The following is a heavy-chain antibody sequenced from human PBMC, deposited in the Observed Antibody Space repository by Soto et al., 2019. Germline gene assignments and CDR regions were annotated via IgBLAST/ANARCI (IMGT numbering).Heavy chain of an antibody. V-gene: IGHV3-11*01. D-gene: IGHD5-12*01. Sequence: QVQLVESGGGLVKPGGSLRLSCAASGFTFSDYYMSWIRQAPGKGLEWVSYISSSGSTIYYTDSVKGRFTISRDNAKNSLYLQMNSLRAEDTAVYYCARDLFEPGGRLLKYRGYGVDYWGQGTLVTVSS. CDR1: GFTFSDYY. CDR3: ARDLFEPGGRLLKYRGYGVDY. CDR2: ISSSGSTI. J-gene: IGHJ4*02.